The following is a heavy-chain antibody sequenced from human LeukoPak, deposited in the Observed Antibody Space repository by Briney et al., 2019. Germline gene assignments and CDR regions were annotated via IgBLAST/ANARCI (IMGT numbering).Heavy chain of an antibody. CDR3: ARDRTVAGLFDY. J-gene: IGHJ4*02. V-gene: IGHV3-21*01. CDR2: ISSSSSYI. D-gene: IGHD6-19*01. Sequence: GGSLRLSCAASGFTFSSYSMNWVRQAPGKGLEWVSSISSSSSYIYYADSVKGRFTIPRDNAKNSLYLQMNSLRAEDTAVYYCARDRTVAGLFDYWGQGTLVTVPS. CDR1: GFTFSSYS.